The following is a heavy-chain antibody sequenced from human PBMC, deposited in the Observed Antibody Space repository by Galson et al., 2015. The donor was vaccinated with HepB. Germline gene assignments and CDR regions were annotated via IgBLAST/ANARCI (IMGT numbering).Heavy chain of an antibody. V-gene: IGHV3-30*03. D-gene: IGHD2-21*01. CDR1: GFRFNSYV. CDR2: VSSDGSAQ. Sequence: SLRLSCAASGFRFNSYVMHWVRQAPGKGLEWVAVVSSDGSAQLYADSVKGRFTISRDNSKNMLYLQMNSLTTEGTALYYCAGPGDCGGFCFPDYWDQGTLVTVSS. CDR3: AGPGDCGGFCFPDY. J-gene: IGHJ4*02.